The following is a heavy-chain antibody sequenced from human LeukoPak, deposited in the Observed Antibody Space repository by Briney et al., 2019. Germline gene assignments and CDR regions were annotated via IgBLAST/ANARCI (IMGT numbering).Heavy chain of an antibody. D-gene: IGHD3-10*01. Sequence: GGSLRLSCAASGFTFSNAWMSWVRQAPGKGLEYVSAIKNNGGGTYYASSVQGRFTVSRDNSRSTLYLQMDSLRPDDMAIYYCARVQSTVRGIQGPFDLWGQGTLVTVS. V-gene: IGHV3-64*01. CDR1: GFTFSNAW. J-gene: IGHJ4*02. CDR3: ARVQSTVRGIQGPFDL. CDR2: IKNNGGGT.